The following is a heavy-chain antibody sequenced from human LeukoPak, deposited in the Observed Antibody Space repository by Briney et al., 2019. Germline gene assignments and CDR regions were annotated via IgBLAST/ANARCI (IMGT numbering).Heavy chain of an antibody. J-gene: IGHJ6*02. Sequence: ASVKVSCTASGGTFSSYAISWVRQAPGQGLEWMGRINPGDGDTKYSQNFQDRVTFGRDTSANTAFMERSSLRSEDTAVYYCARRGVTTRDSYYYSLHVWGQGTTVTVSS. CDR2: INPGDGDT. D-gene: IGHD2-21*02. V-gene: IGHV1-3*01. CDR3: ARRGVTTRDSYYYSLHV. CDR1: GGTFSSYA.